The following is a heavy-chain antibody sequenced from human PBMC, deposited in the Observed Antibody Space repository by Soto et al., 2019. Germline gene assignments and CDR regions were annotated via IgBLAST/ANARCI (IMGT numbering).Heavy chain of an antibody. CDR3: AREGGLYSSSSYYYYGMDV. CDR1: GYTFASYG. D-gene: IGHD6-6*01. Sequence: ASVKVSCKASGYTFASYGISWVRQAPGQGLEWMGWISAYNGNTNYAQKLQGRVTMTTDTSTSTAYMELRSLRSDDTAVYYCAREGGLYSSSSYYYYGMDVWGQGTTVTVSS. CDR2: ISAYNGNT. V-gene: IGHV1-18*04. J-gene: IGHJ6*02.